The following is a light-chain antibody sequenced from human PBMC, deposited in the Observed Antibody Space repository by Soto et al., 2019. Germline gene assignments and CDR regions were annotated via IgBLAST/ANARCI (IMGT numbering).Light chain of an antibody. CDR3: AAWDDSLNGPV. Sequence: QSVLTQPPSASGTPGQRVTISCSGSSSNIGSNTVNWYQQLPGTAPKLLIYSNNQRPSGAPDQFSGSKSGTSASLAISGLQSEDEADYYCAAWDDSLNGPVFGGGTKLTVL. J-gene: IGLJ2*01. V-gene: IGLV1-44*01. CDR1: SSNIGSNT. CDR2: SNN.